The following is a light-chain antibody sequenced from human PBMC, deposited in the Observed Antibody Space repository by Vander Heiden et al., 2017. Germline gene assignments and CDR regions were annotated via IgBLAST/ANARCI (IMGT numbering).Light chain of an antibody. CDR2: EVR. CDR1: SSDVGCYNY. V-gene: IGLV2-14*01. J-gene: IGLJ1*01. Sequence: QSALTQPASVSGSPGQSITISCTGTSSDVGCYNYVSWYQQHPGKAPKLLIYEVRNRPSGVSNRFSGSKSGSTASLTISGLQAEDDADYYCSSYTSSSLYVFGTGTKVTVL. CDR3: SSYTSSSLYV.